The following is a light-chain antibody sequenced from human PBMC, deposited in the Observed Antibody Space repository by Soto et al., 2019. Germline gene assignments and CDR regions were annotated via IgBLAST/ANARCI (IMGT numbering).Light chain of an antibody. CDR2: KAS. J-gene: IGKJ2*01. V-gene: IGKV1-5*03. CDR3: QQYYTDSYT. Sequence: DIQMTQSPSTLSESVGDRVTITCRASQSISSWLAWYQQKPGKAPKLLIYKASSLESGVPSRFSGSGSGTEFTLTISSLQPDDSATYYCQQYYTDSYTFGQGTNLEIK. CDR1: QSISSW.